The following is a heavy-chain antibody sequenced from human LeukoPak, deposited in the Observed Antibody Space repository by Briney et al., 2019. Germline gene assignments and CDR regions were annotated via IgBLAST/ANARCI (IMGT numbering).Heavy chain of an antibody. CDR2: IISILGIA. J-gene: IGHJ4*02. V-gene: IGHV1-69*04. CDR3: ARAGIAAAGDYFDY. D-gene: IGHD6-13*01. CDR1: GGTFSSYA. Sequence: ASVKVSCKASGGTFSSYAISWVRQAPGQGLEWMGRIISILGIANYAQKFQGRVTITADKSTSTAYMELSSLRSEDTAVYYCARAGIAAAGDYFDYWGQGTPVTVSS.